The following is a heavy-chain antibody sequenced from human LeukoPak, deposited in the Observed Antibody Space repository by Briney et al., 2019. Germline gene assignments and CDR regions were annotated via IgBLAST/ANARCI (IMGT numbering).Heavy chain of an antibody. J-gene: IGHJ4*02. V-gene: IGHV1-18*01. CDR3: ASALRTGDNYFDY. CDR1: GYTFTNCG. D-gene: IGHD1-1*01. CDR2: ISGYNGNT. Sequence: VASVKVSCKTSGYTFTNCGISWVRQAPGQGLEWMGWISGYNGNTNYAQKLQGRVTMTTDTSTSTAYMELRSLRSDDTAVYYCASALRTGDNYFDYWGQGTLVTVSS.